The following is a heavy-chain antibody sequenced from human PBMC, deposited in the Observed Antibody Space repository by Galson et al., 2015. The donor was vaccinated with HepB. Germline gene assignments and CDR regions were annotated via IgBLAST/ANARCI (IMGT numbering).Heavy chain of an antibody. J-gene: IGHJ4*02. D-gene: IGHD5-12*01. CDR1: GFAFSSYG. CDR2: ISYDGSNK. CDR3: AKDPRYSGSGYGMGHLYYFDY. V-gene: IGHV3-30*18. Sequence: SLRLSCAASGFAFSSYGMHWVRQAPGKGLEWVAVISYDGSNKYYADSVKGRFTISRDNSKNTLYLQMNSLRAEDTAVYYCAKDPRYSGSGYGMGHLYYFDYWGQGTLVTVSS.